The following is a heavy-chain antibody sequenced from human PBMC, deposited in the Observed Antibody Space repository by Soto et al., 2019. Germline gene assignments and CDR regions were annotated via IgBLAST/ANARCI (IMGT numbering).Heavy chain of an antibody. Sequence: EVQLLESGGGLVQPGGSLRLSCEASGFTFSTYAMRGVRQAPGKGLEWVSGMSGSGGSTYYADSVKGRFTISRDNSKNTLYLQRTSLRAEDTAVYYCMNLYSYGSGSYYIWGQGTLVTVSS. J-gene: IGHJ4*02. CDR2: MSGSGGST. CDR1: GFTFSTYA. V-gene: IGHV3-23*01. CDR3: MNLYSYGSGSYYI. D-gene: IGHD3-10*01.